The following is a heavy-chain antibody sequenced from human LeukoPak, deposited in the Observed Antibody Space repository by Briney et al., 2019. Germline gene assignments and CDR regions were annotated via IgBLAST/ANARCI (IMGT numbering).Heavy chain of an antibody. V-gene: IGHV1-18*01. D-gene: IGHD6-19*01. CDR1: GFALTTYN. Sequence: GVSVKVSCKASGFALTTYNIVWLRQAPGQGLEWVGWVTAFNENTHYSRKVQGRVTMTRDTSTSTAYMELRSLRSDDTAVYYCARDLRYSSGWSASGMDVWGKGTTVTISS. CDR2: VTAFNENT. CDR3: ARDLRYSSGWSASGMDV. J-gene: IGHJ6*03.